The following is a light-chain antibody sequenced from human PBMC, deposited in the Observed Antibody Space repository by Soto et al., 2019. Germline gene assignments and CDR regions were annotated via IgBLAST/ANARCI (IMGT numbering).Light chain of an antibody. CDR2: AVS. V-gene: IGLV2-14*01. J-gene: IGLJ1*01. Sequence: QSALTQPASVSGSPGQSITISCTGTSSDVGLYDYVSWYQQHPGKAPQLMIYAVSNRPSGVPNRSSASKSGNTASLFISGLQAEDEADYYCSSYTSDSSYVFGSGTKVTVL. CDR3: SSYTSDSSYV. CDR1: SSDVGLYDY.